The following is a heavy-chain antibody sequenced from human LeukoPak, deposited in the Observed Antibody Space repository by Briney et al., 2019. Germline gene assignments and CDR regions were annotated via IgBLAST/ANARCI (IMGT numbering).Heavy chain of an antibody. CDR2: IYYRGST. Sequence: SETLSLTYTVSGGSISSSGFSWGWIRQPPGKGLEWIRSIYYRGSTYYNPSLKSRVTISVDTSKDQFSVKLSSVTAADTAVYYCARHLYYDNVWGSFRSTSYFDYWGQGTLVTVSS. D-gene: IGHD3-16*02. CDR3: ARHLYYDNVWGSFRSTSYFDY. V-gene: IGHV4-39*01. J-gene: IGHJ4*02. CDR1: GGSISSSGFS.